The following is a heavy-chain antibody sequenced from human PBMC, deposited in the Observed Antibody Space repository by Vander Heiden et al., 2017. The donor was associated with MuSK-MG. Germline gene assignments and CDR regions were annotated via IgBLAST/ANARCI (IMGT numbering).Heavy chain of an antibody. V-gene: IGHV1-69*01. CDR2: IIPIFGTA. CDR3: ARDVVAAAGNEYFQH. D-gene: IGHD6-13*01. J-gene: IGHJ1*01. Sequence: QVQLVQSGAEVKKPGSSVKVSCKASGGTFSSYAISWVRQDTGQGLEWMGGIIPIFGTANYAQKFQGRVTITADESTSTADMELSSLRAEDTAVYYCARDVVAAAGNEYFQHWGQGTLVTVAS. CDR1: GGTFSSYA.